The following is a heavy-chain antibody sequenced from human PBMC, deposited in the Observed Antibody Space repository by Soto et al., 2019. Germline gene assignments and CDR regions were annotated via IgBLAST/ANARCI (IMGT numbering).Heavy chain of an antibody. V-gene: IGHV2-70*11. CDR1: VFSLSTSGMC. D-gene: IGHD6-13*01. CDR2: IDWDDDK. J-gene: IGHJ4*02. CDR3: ARIHLGQQLVAPFDY. Sequence: ESGPTLVNPTQTLTLTCTFSVFSLSTSGMCVSWIRQPPGKALEWLARIDWDDDKYYSTSLKTRLTISKDTSKNQVVLTMTNMDPVDTATYYCARIHLGQQLVAPFDYWGQGTLVTVSS.